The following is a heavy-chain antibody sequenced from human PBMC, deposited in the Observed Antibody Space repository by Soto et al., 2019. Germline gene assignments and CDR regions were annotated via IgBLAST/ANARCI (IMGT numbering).Heavy chain of an antibody. J-gene: IGHJ4*02. CDR1: GFSLSNARMG. CDR2: FFSNDGK. Sequence: QVTLKESGPVLVKPTETLTLTCTVSGFSLSNARMGVTWIRQPPGKALEWLAHFFSNDGKSYSTSLKSRLTISKDTSKSQVVLTMTSMDPVDTATYYCARGFTAGWFDYWGQGTLVTVSS. D-gene: IGHD6-19*01. CDR3: ARGFTAGWFDY. V-gene: IGHV2-26*01.